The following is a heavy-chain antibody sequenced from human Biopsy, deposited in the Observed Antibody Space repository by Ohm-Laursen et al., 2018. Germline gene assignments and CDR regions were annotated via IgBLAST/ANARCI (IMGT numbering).Heavy chain of an antibody. D-gene: IGHD2/OR15-2a*01. J-gene: IGHJ6*02. CDR2: ISYDGSKT. CDR1: GFTFSNSG. CDR3: AKDKGTFNFYYYGMDV. V-gene: IGHV3-30*18. Sequence: RSLRLSCAASGFTFSNSGMYWVRQAPGKGLEWVAAISYDGSKTDYGDSVKGRLNISRDNSKNTLDLQMSSLRVEDTAVYFCAKDKGTFNFYYYGMDVWGQGTTVTVSS.